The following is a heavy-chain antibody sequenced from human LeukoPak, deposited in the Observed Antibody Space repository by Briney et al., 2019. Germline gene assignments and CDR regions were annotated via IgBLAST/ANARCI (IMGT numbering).Heavy chain of an antibody. CDR2: ISWNSGSI. J-gene: IGHJ3*02. CDR3: AYGVEGAFDI. CDR1: GFTFDDYA. D-gene: IGHD3-10*01. Sequence: PGGSLRLSCAASGFTFDDYAMHWVRQAPGKGLEWVSGISWNSGSIGYADSVKGRFTISRDNAKNSLYLQMNCLRAEDTALYYCAYGVEGAFDIWGQGTMVTVSS. V-gene: IGHV3-9*01.